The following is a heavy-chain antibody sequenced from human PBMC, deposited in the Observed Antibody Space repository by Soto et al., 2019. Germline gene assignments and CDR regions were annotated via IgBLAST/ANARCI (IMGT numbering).Heavy chain of an antibody. CDR2: IYYSGST. CDR1: GGSISSGGYY. V-gene: IGHV4-31*03. D-gene: IGHD4-17*01. Sequence: TLSLTCTVSGGSISSGGYYWSWIRQHPGKGLEWIGYIYYSGSTYYNPSLKSRVTISVDTSKNQFSLKLSSVTAADTAVYYCARGSPTTHDAFDIWGQGTMVTVS. J-gene: IGHJ3*02. CDR3: ARGSPTTHDAFDI.